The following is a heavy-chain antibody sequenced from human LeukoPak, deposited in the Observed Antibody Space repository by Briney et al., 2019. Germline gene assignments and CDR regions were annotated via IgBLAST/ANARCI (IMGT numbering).Heavy chain of an antibody. J-gene: IGHJ4*02. CDR1: GFTFSSYS. Sequence: GGSLSLSCAASGFTFSSYSMNWVRQAPGKGLEWVSSISSSSSYIYYADSVKGRFTISRDNAKNSLYLQMNSLRAEDTAVYYCARELVVVPASDYWGQGTLVTVSS. V-gene: IGHV3-21*01. CDR3: ARELVVVPASDY. CDR2: ISSSSSYI. D-gene: IGHD2-2*01.